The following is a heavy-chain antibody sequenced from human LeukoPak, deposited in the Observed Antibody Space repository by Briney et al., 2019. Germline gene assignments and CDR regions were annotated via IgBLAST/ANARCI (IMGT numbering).Heavy chain of an antibody. D-gene: IGHD3-3*01. CDR3: ASDFWSGYYTPMGVNY. CDR2: INGGGGST. Sequence: HPGGSLRLSCAASGFTFSSYAMSWVRQAPGKGLDWVSSINGGGGSTNYADSVKGRFTISRDNAKNTLYLQMNSLRAEDTAVYYCASDFWSGYYTPMGVNYWGQGTLVTVSS. CDR1: GFTFSSYA. J-gene: IGHJ4*02. V-gene: IGHV3-23*01.